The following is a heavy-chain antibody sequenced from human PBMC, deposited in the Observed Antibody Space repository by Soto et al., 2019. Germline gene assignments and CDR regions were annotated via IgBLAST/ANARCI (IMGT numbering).Heavy chain of an antibody. D-gene: IGHD1-20*01. CDR1: GYTFTSYD. CDR2: MNPNSGDT. CDR3: ARLTGTAEIDWFDP. V-gene: IGHV1-8*01. Sequence: ASVKVSCKASGYTFTSYDINWVRQATGQGLEWMGWMNPNSGDTTYLQKFQGRVTMTRNTSISTAYMELTSLRSEDTAVYYCARLTGTAEIDWFDPWGQGTLVTVSS. J-gene: IGHJ5*02.